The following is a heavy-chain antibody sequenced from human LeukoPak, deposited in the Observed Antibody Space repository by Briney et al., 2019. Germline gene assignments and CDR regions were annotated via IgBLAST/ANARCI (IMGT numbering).Heavy chain of an antibody. Sequence: ASVKVSCKASGYTFNKYGITWVRQAPGQGLEWMGWISAENGNPNYAKKVQGRVTMTTDTSTSTAYMELRSLRSDDTAVYYCARDLLGHCSDGVCYEVLDYWGQGTLVTVSS. D-gene: IGHD2-8*01. V-gene: IGHV1-18*01. CDR1: GYTFNKYG. CDR2: ISAENGNP. J-gene: IGHJ4*02. CDR3: ARDLLGHCSDGVCYEVLDY.